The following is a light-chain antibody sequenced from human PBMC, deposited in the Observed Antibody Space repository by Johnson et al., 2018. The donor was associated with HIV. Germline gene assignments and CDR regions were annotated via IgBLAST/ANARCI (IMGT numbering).Light chain of an antibody. V-gene: IGLV1-51*01. CDR2: DNN. CDR1: SSNIGNNY. J-gene: IGLJ1*01. Sequence: QAVLTQPPSVSAAPGQTVTISCSGSSSNIGNNYVSWYQQLPGTAPKLLIYDNNKRPSGIPDRFSGSKSGTSATLGITGLQTGDEADYYCGTWDSSVRTAFFGTGTKVTVL. CDR3: GTWDSSVRTAF.